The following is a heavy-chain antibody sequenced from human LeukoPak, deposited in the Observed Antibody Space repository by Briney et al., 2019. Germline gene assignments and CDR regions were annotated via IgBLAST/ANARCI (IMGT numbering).Heavy chain of an antibody. Sequence: GGSLRLSCAASGFTFSSYVMNWLRQAPGEGLEWVSSISASDDRTFYADSVKGRFTISRDNSKNTLYLQMSSLRAEDTALYFCARRVGSYHFDSWGQGTLVTVSS. CDR3: ARRVGSYHFDS. V-gene: IGHV3-23*01. CDR2: ISASDDRT. D-gene: IGHD1-26*01. CDR1: GFTFSSYV. J-gene: IGHJ4*02.